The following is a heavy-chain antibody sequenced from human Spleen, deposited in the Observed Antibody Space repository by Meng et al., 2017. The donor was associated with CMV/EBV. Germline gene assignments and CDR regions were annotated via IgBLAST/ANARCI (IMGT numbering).Heavy chain of an antibody. V-gene: IGHV3-15*01. D-gene: IGHD6-19*01. Sequence: GESLKISCIASGFTFSSYSMNWVRQAPGKGLEWVGRIKSKTDGGTTDYAAPVKGRFTISRDDSKNTLYLQMNSLKTEDTAVYYCTTGAVAGGTYYYYGMDVWGQGTMVTVSS. CDR3: TTGAVAGGTYYYYGMDV. J-gene: IGHJ6*02. CDR1: GFTFSSYS. CDR2: IKSKTDGGTT.